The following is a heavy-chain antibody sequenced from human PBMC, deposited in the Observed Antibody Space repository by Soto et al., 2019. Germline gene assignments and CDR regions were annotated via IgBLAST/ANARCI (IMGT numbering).Heavy chain of an antibody. Sequence: LSLTFTVSGXSISSSSYYWGWIRQPPGKGLEWIGSIYYSGSTYYNPSLKSRVTISVDTSKNQFSLKLSSVTAADTAVYYCARRANTMLVEGRHAFDIWGQGTMVTVSS. CDR1: GXSISSSSYY. CDR3: ARRANTMLVEGRHAFDI. V-gene: IGHV4-39*01. J-gene: IGHJ3*02. CDR2: IYYSGST. D-gene: IGHD3-22*01.